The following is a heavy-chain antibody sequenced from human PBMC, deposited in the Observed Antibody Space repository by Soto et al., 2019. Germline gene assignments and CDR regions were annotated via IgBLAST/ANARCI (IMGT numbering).Heavy chain of an antibody. CDR2: INSDGSDT. Sequence: EVQLVESGGGVVQPGGSLRLSCAASGFALSGYWMHWVRQPAGKGLMWVSRINSDGSDTSSADSVKGRFTSSRDNAKNTLYLQMNRLRVEETAVYYCFRGEPYDFWGQGTLVTVSS. J-gene: IGHJ4*02. CDR3: FRGEPYDF. V-gene: IGHV3-74*01. CDR1: GFALSGYW. D-gene: IGHD3-16*01.